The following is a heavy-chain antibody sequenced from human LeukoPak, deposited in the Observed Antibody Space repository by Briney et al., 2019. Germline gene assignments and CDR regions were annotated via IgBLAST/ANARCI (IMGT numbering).Heavy chain of an antibody. CDR1: GFFFSTYT. V-gene: IGHV3-30*04. D-gene: IGHD6-19*01. CDR2: ILHDGSDK. J-gene: IGHJ3*02. Sequence: GGSLRLSCAASGFFFSTYTMDWVRQAPGKGLEWVGLILHDGSDKNYADSVKGRFTISRDNSKNTVHLQMNSLRPEDTAVYYCVRDGMAGTPNAFDMWGQGTMVTVSS. CDR3: VRDGMAGTPNAFDM.